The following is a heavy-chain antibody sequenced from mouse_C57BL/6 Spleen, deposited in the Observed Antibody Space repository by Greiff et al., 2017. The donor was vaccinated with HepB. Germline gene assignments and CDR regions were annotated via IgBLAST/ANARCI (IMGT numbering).Heavy chain of an antibody. D-gene: IGHD2-1*01. Sequence: QVQLQQPGAELVRPGSSVKLSCKASGYTFTSYWMHWVKQRPIQGLEWIGNIDPSDSETHYNQKFKDKATLTVDKSASTAYMQLSSLTSEDSAVYYCARTAYGNNWEFDYWGQGTTLTVSS. V-gene: IGHV1-52*01. J-gene: IGHJ2*01. CDR2: IDPSDSET. CDR1: GYTFTSYW. CDR3: ARTAYGNNWEFDY.